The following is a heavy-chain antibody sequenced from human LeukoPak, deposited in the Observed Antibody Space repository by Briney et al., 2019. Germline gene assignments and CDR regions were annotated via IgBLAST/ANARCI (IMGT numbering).Heavy chain of an antibody. V-gene: IGHV3-49*04. D-gene: IGHD3-10*01. CDR1: GFTFGDYT. Sequence: GGSLRLSCTASGFTFGDYTLSWVRQAPGKGLEWIAFIRRKTSGATTEYAASVNGRFTISRDDSKSVPFLQMNSLQTENTAVYYCSRETRNYYNIDWGQGTLVTVSS. J-gene: IGHJ4*02. CDR3: SRETRNYYNID. CDR2: IRRKTSGATT.